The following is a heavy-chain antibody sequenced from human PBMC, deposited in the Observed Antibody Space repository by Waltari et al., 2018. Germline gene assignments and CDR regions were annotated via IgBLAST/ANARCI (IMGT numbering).Heavy chain of an antibody. V-gene: IGHV4-39*01. CDR3: ARLYLANPKSIDY. J-gene: IGHJ4*02. CDR1: GGSLSRRNYH. D-gene: IGHD5-12*01. CDR2: IYYSGST. Sequence: QLQLQESGPGLVKPSEPLSLTCTVSGGSLSRRNYHWGWLSQPPGKGLEWIGSIYYSGSTYYNPSLKSRVTISVDTSKNQFSLKLSSVTATDTAVYYCARLYLANPKSIDYWGQGTLVTVSS.